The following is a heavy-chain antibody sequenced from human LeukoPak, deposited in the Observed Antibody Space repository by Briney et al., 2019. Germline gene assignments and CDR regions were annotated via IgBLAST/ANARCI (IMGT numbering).Heavy chain of an antibody. CDR1: GFTFSVYA. J-gene: IGHJ4*02. CDR2: ISYDGSNK. D-gene: IGHD5-12*01. Sequence: GGSLTLSCAASGFTFSVYAMHWVRHAPGKGLGWVAVISYDGSNKYYADSVRGQFTISRDNSKNTLYLQMNSLRAEDTAVYYCAREFTVANQPRFDYWGQGTLVTVSS. V-gene: IGHV3-30-3*01. CDR3: AREFTVANQPRFDY.